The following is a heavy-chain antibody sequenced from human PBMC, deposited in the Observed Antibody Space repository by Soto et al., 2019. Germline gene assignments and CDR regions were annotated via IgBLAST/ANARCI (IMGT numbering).Heavy chain of an antibody. CDR1: GFTFSSYG. Sequence: PGGSLRLSCAASGFTFSSYGMHWVCQAPGKGLEWVAVISYDGSNKYYADSVKGRFTISRDNSKNTLYLQMNSLRAEDTAVYYCASGDSPGAFDIWGQGTMVTVSS. V-gene: IGHV3-30*03. CDR2: ISYDGSNK. CDR3: ASGDSPGAFDI. J-gene: IGHJ3*02. D-gene: IGHD3-22*01.